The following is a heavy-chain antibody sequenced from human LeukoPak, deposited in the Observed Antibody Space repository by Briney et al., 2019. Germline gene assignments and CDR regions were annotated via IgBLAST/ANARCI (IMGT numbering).Heavy chain of an antibody. D-gene: IGHD6-13*01. V-gene: IGHV4-34*01. CDR1: GGSLSGYY. J-gene: IGHJ5*02. CDR3: ARAYSSSWGGFDP. CDR2: INHSGST. Sequence: SETLSLTCAVYGGSLSGYYWSWIRQPPGKGLEWIGEINHSGSTNYNPSLKSRVTISVDTSKNQFSLKLSSVTAADTAVYYCARAYSSSWGGFDPWGQGTLVTVSS.